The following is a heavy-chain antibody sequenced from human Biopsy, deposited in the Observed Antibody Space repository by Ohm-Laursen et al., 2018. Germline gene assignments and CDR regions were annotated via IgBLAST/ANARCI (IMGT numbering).Heavy chain of an antibody. CDR1: GDSISSYY. Sequence: GTLSLTCTVSGDSISSYYWSWIRQPPGKGLEWIGYVSYTGSTDYNPSLQSRVSISVDTSRNQVSLTLSPVTAADTAVYYCARDSGILNYGNFKYYHYYGMDVWGQGTKVTVSS. V-gene: IGHV4-59*01. CDR2: VSYTGST. D-gene: IGHD4-11*01. J-gene: IGHJ6*02. CDR3: ARDSGILNYGNFKYYHYYGMDV.